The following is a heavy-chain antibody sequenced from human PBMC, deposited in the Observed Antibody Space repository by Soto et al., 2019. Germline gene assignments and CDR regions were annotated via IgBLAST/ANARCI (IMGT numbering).Heavy chain of an antibody. V-gene: IGHV2-5*01. Sequence: SGPTLVNPTQTLTLTCTFSGFSLSTSGVGVGWIRQPPGKALEWLALIYWNDDKRYNPSLKSRLTITKDTSKNQVVPTMTNMDPVDTATYYCAHRRVARGYDQIDYWGQGTLVTVSS. CDR3: AHRRVARGYDQIDY. CDR2: IYWNDDK. J-gene: IGHJ4*02. CDR1: GFSLSTSGVG. D-gene: IGHD2-15*01.